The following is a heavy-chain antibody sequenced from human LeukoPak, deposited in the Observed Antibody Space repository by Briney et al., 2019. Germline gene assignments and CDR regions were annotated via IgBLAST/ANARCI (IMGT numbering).Heavy chain of an antibody. J-gene: IGHJ4*02. Sequence: PSETLSLTCTVSGGSISSYYWSWIRQPAGKGLEWIGRIHTSGSTNYNPSLKSRVTISVDKSKNQFSLKLSSVTAADTAVYYCARAYYYDSSGYYFFDYWGQGTLVTVSS. CDR2: IHTSGST. CDR3: ARAYYYDSSGYYFFDY. V-gene: IGHV4-4*07. CDR1: GGSISSYY. D-gene: IGHD3-22*01.